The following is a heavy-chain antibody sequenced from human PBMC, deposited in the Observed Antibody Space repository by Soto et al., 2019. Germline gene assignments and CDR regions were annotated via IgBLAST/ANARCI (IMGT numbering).Heavy chain of an antibody. J-gene: IGHJ4*02. CDR1: GGTFSSYT. Sequence: QVQLVQSGAEVKKPGSSVKVSCKASGGTFSSYTISWVRQAPGQGLEWMGRIIPILGIANYAQKFQGRVTITADKSTSTAYKELSSLRSEDTAVYYWGWAVAGTGGIDYWGQGTLVTVSS. CDR3: GWAVAGTGGIDY. D-gene: IGHD6-19*01. V-gene: IGHV1-69*02. CDR2: IIPILGIA.